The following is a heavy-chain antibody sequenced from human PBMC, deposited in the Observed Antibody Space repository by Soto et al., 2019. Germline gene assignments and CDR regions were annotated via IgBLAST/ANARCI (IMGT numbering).Heavy chain of an antibody. CDR1: GFTFSPYS. CDR3: AMDTTHYYYYYYMDV. J-gene: IGHJ6*03. Sequence: PGGSLRLSCGASGFTFSPYSMNWVRQAPGKGLEWVSYISSSSSTIYYADSVKGRFTVSRDNAKNSLYLQMNSLRAEDTAFYYCAMDTTHYYYYYYMDVWGKGTTVTVSS. V-gene: IGHV3-48*01. D-gene: IGHD5-18*01. CDR2: ISSSSSTI.